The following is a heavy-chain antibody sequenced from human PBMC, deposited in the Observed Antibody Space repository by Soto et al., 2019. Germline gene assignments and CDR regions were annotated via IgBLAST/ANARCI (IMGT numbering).Heavy chain of an antibody. CDR2: IFYSGNT. CDR1: GNSISTGAYY. D-gene: IGHD3-10*01. V-gene: IGHV4-31*03. CDR3: AREGRSAAPQAGFDF. Sequence: SETLSLTCPVSGNSISTGAYYWSWLRQHPVKGLEWIGHIFYSGNTHYSPSLESRVTISVDTSKNQFSVKLTSVTVADTAVYYCAREGRSAAPQAGFDFWGQGTLVTVSS. J-gene: IGHJ4*02.